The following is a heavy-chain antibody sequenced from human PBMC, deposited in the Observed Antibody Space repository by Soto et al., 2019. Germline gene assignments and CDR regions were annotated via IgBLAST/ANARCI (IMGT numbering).Heavy chain of an antibody. CDR1: GGSFSGYY. Sequence: QVQLQQWGAGLLKPSETLSLTCAVYGGSFSGYYWSWIRQPPGKGLEWIGEINHSGSTNYNPSLKRRVTIAXXTXKXXFPLKLGSVTAADTAVYYCARGRPQWLVQNNWFDPWGQGTLVTVSS. CDR3: ARGRPQWLVQNNWFDP. D-gene: IGHD6-19*01. V-gene: IGHV4-34*01. CDR2: INHSGST. J-gene: IGHJ5*02.